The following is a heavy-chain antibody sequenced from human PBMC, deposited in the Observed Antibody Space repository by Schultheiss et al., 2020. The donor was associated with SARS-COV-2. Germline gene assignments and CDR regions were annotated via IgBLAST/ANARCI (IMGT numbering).Heavy chain of an antibody. V-gene: IGHV4-59*05. CDR1: GGSISSYY. J-gene: IGHJ6*02. D-gene: IGHD3-3*01. Sequence: SETLSLTCTVSGGSISSYYWSWIRQPPGKGLEWIGSIYYSGSTYYNPSLKSRVTISVDTSKNQFSLKLSSVTAADTAVYYCARHHYDFWSGYLGGGMDVWGQGTTVTVSS. CDR2: IYYSGST. CDR3: ARHHYDFWSGYLGGGMDV.